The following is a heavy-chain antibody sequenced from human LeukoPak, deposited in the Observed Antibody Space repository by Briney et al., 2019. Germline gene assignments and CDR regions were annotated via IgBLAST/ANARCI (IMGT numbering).Heavy chain of an antibody. J-gene: IGHJ3*01. Sequence: PGGSLRLSCAASGFTFSSYAMHWVRQAPGKGLEWVAFIRYDGSNKYYADSVKGRFTISRDNSKNTLYLQMDSLRAEDTAVYYCAKDLLAYTMAAFDVWGQGTMVTVSS. CDR1: GFTFSSYA. D-gene: IGHD2-2*02. V-gene: IGHV3-30*02. CDR3: AKDLLAYTMAAFDV. CDR2: IRYDGSNK.